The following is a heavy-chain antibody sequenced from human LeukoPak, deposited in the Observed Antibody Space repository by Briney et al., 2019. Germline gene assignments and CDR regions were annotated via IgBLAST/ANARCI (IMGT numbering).Heavy chain of an antibody. D-gene: IGHD1-14*01. CDR3: AKPTHVRGGPWFDP. CDR2: FDPEDGET. V-gene: IGHV1-24*01. J-gene: IGHJ5*02. Sequence: ASVKVSCKVSGYTLTELSMHWVRQAPGNGLEWMGGFDPEDGETIYAQKFLGRVTMTEDTSTDTAYMELSSLRSEDTAVYYCAKPTHVRGGPWFDPWGQGTLLTVSS. CDR1: GYTLTELS.